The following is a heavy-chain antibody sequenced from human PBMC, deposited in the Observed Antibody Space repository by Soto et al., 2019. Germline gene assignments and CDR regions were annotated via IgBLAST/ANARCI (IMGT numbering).Heavy chain of an antibody. CDR1: GGSISSGGYY. D-gene: IGHD3-3*01. J-gene: IGHJ4*02. Sequence: SETLSLTCTVSGGSISSGGYYWSWIRQHPGKGLEWIGYIYYSGSTYYNPSLKSRVTISVDTSKNQFSLKLSSVTAADTAVYYCAATRGESGPTISNFDYWGQGTLVTVSS. V-gene: IGHV4-31*03. CDR2: IYYSGST. CDR3: AATRGESGPTISNFDY.